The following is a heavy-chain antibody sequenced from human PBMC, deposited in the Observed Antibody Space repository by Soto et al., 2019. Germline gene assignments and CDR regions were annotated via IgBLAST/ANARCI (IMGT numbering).Heavy chain of an antibody. CDR1: GFTFSSYA. V-gene: IGHV3-23*01. CDR3: AKTPRVTMIVVVIRAGFDF. CDR2: VSGSGGST. D-gene: IGHD3-22*01. Sequence: VQLLESGGALVQPGGSLRLSCAASGFTFSSYAMSWVRQAPGKGLEWVSSVSGSGGSTHYADSVEGRFTISRDNSKNTVYLQMDSLRAEDTAVYYCAKTPRVTMIVVVIRAGFDFWGQGTLVSVSS. J-gene: IGHJ4*02.